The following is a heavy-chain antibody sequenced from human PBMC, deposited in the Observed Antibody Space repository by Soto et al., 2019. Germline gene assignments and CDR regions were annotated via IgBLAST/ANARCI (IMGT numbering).Heavy chain of an antibody. J-gene: IGHJ6*03. CDR3: ARKPYNWNAHYYYYYMDV. Sequence: QVQLQESGPGLVKPSGTLSLTCAVSSGSISSSNWWSWVRQPPGKGLEWIGEVYHSGSTNYNPSLKSHVTISVDKSKNQFSLNLSSVTAADTAVYYCARKPYNWNAHYYYYYMDVWGKGTTVTVSS. CDR1: SGSISSSNW. D-gene: IGHD1-1*01. V-gene: IGHV4-4*02. CDR2: VYHSGST.